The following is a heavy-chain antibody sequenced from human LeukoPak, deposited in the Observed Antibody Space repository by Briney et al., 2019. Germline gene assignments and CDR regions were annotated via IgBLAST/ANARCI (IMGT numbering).Heavy chain of an antibody. J-gene: IGHJ4*02. D-gene: IGHD3-22*01. CDR2: IYSGGST. Sequence: PGGSLRLSCAASGFTVSSNYMSWVRQAPGKGLEWVSVIYSGGSTYYADSVKGRFTISRDNSKNTLYLQMNSLRAEDTAVYYCARVVTYYYDPDYFDYWGQGTLVTVSS. CDR1: GFTVSSNY. V-gene: IGHV3-66*01. CDR3: ARVVTYYYDPDYFDY.